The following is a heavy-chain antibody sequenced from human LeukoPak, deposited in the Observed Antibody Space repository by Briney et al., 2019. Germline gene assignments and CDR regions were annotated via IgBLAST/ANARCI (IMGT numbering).Heavy chain of an antibody. D-gene: IGHD3-22*01. CDR1: GYTFTSYG. CDR3: ARSLYYDSSGYYYDWFDP. Sequence: GASVKVSCKASGYTFTSYGISWVRQAPGQGLEWMGWISAYNGNTNYAQKLQGRVTMTTDTSTSTAYMELRSLRSDDTAVYYCARSLYYDSSGYYYDWFDPWGQGTLVTVSS. J-gene: IGHJ5*02. V-gene: IGHV1-18*01. CDR2: ISAYNGNT.